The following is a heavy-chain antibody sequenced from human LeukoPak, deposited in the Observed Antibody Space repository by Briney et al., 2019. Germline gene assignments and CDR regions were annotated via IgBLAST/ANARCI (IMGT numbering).Heavy chain of an antibody. J-gene: IGHJ4*02. Sequence: TPSETLSLTCTVSGGSISAYYWSWIRQPPGKGLEWIGYIYNYGSANYNPSLHSRVTILIDTSKNQFSLKVSSVTAADTAVYYCAKEAAVGTGGFDYWGQGTLVTVSS. CDR3: AKEAAVGTGGFDY. D-gene: IGHD6-13*01. V-gene: IGHV4-59*01. CDR1: GGSISAYY. CDR2: IYNYGSA.